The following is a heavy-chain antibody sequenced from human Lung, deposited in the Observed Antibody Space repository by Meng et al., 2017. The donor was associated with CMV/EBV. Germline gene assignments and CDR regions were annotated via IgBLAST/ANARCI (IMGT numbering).Heavy chain of an antibody. CDR1: GFTVSRHW. CDR3: ARGVAEFLGWEVGH. D-gene: IGHD1-26*01. CDR2: INSDGSRR. Sequence: EVYLVESGVGLVQPGGSLRLSCEGSGFTVSRHWMHWARQVPGKGLVWVSRINSDGSRRNYADSVKGRFTIFKDNDKNTLYLEMNSLRAEDAGVYYCARGVAEFLGWEVGHWGQGTPVIVSS. J-gene: IGHJ4*02. V-gene: IGHV3-74*01.